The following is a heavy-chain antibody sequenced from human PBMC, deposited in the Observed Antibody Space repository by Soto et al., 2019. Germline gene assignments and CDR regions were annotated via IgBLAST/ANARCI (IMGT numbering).Heavy chain of an antibody. D-gene: IGHD1-26*01. CDR3: ARKRPTDGRWEFANYYGMDV. CDR2: IIHSEST. V-gene: IGHV4-34*12. CDR1: GGSFSAYY. Sequence: PSDTLSLTCAVYGGSFSAYYWSWVRQPPGKGLEWIGEIIHSESTKYNPSLKSRVTISVDTSKNQFSLKLSSVTAADTAVYYCARKRPTDGRWEFANYYGMDVWGQGTPVTVSS. J-gene: IGHJ6*02.